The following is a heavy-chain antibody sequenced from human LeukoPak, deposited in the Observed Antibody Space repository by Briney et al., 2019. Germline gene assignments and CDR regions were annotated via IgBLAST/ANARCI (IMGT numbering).Heavy chain of an antibody. CDR2: IWRDGSNE. Sequence: GGSLRLSCAASGFTFSAYGTHWVRQVPGKGLEWVAVIWRDGSNENYPDSVKGRFTISRDNSKNTLFLQMNSLRTEDTAVYYCARDFGARPFDIWGQGTMVTVSS. V-gene: IGHV3-33*01. CDR3: ARDFGARPFDI. D-gene: IGHD3-10*01. CDR1: GFTFSAYG. J-gene: IGHJ3*02.